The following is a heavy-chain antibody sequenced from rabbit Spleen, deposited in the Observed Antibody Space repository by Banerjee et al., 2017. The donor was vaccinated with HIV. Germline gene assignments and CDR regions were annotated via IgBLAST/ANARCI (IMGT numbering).Heavy chain of an antibody. CDR2: ISNGDGST. J-gene: IGHJ4*01. D-gene: IGHD2-1*01. CDR3: ASYVPYGGYVGVGVGTGTHFNL. Sequence: QQQLEESGGGLVKPGGTLTLTCKASGFDLSSYYYMCWVRQAPGKGLELIACISNGDGSTYYASWVNGRFTISRSTSLNTVTLQMTSLTAADTATYFCASYVPYGGYVGVGVGTGTHFNLWGQGTLVTVS. CDR1: GFDLSSYYY. V-gene: IGHV1S43*01.